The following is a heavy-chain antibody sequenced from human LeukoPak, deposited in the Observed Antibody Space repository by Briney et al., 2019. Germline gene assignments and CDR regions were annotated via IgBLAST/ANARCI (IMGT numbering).Heavy chain of an antibody. D-gene: IGHD3-22*01. J-gene: IGHJ4*02. V-gene: IGHV3-53*04. CDR1: GFNFSSNY. Sequence: GGSLRLSCGATGFNFSSNYMSWVRQAPGKGLEWVSVIYSGGSTYYADSVKGRFTISRHNSKNTLYLQMNSLRPEDTAVYYCASSGYYDSSIFDYWGQGTLVTVSS. CDR3: ASSGYYDSSIFDY. CDR2: IYSGGST.